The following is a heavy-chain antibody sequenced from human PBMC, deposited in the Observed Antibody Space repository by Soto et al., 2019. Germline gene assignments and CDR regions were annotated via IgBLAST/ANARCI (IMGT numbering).Heavy chain of an antibody. CDR3: AKDQVVAGEFGGLSDY. D-gene: IGHD6-19*01. J-gene: IGHJ4*02. V-gene: IGHV3-23*01. CDR2: IGGTGNGT. CDR1: GFSFSNYA. Sequence: EVQLLESGGGLVQPGGSLRLSCAASGFSFSNYAMTWVRQAPGKGLEWVSTIGGTGNGTYYADSVKGRFTISRDNSKGTLYLQMTSLRAEDTAVYYCAKDQVVAGEFGGLSDYWGQGTLVTVSS.